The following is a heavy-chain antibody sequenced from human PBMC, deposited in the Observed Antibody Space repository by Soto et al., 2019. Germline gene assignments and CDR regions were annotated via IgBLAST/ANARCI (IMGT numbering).Heavy chain of an antibody. Sequence: GGSLRLSCAASGFTFSSYGMHWVRQAPGKGLEWVAVIWYDGSNKYYADSVKGRFTISRDNSKNTLYLQMNSLRAEDTAVYYCAREVQQQLVPGGMDVWGQGTTVTVSS. CDR1: GFTFSSYG. CDR3: AREVQQQLVPGGMDV. D-gene: IGHD6-13*01. CDR2: IWYDGSNK. V-gene: IGHV3-33*01. J-gene: IGHJ6*02.